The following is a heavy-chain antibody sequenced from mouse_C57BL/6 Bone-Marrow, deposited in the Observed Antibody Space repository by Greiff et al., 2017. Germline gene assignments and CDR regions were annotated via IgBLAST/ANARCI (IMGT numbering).Heavy chain of an antibody. J-gene: IGHJ4*01. CDR1: GFSLTSYA. V-gene: IGHV2-9-1*01. CDR2: IWTGGGP. CDR3: ARGFYYAMDY. Sequence: QVQLKESGPGLVAPSQSLSITCTVSGFSLTSYAISWVRQPPGKGLEWLGVIWTGGGPHYNSALKSRLSISKDNSKSQVFLKMNSLQTDDTARYYWARGFYYAMDYWGQGTSVTGSS.